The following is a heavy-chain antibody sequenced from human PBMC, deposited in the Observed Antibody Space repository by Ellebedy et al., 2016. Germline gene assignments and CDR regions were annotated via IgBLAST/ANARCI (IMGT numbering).Heavy chain of an antibody. CDR1: GYSFTNYW. Sequence: GGSLRLSCKGSGYSFTNYWIAWVRQMPGKGLEWMGIIYPGDSDTRYSPSFQGQVTISADKSISTAYLQWSSLKASDSANYYCARRVADSPFFEYWGQGTLVTVSS. D-gene: IGHD6-19*01. CDR3: ARRVADSPFFEY. V-gene: IGHV5-51*01. J-gene: IGHJ4*02. CDR2: IYPGDSDT.